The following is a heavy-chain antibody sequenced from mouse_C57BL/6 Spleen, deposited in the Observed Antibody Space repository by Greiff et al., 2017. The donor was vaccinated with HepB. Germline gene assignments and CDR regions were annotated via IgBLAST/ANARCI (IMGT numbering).Heavy chain of an antibody. V-gene: IGHV14-4*01. J-gene: IGHJ4*01. CDR1: GFNIKDDY. D-gene: IGHD2-4*01. CDR2: IDPENGDT. CDR3: TTSPRDYDSYYAMDY. Sequence: EVQLQQSGAELVRPGASVKLSCTASGFNIKDDYMHWVKQRPEQGLEWIGWIDPENGDTEYASKFQGKATITADTSSNTAYLQLSSLTSEDTAVYYCTTSPRDYDSYYAMDYWGQGTSVTVSS.